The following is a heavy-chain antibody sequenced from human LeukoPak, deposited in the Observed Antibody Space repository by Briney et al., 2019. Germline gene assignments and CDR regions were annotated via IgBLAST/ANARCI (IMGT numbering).Heavy chain of an antibody. CDR1: GFSFSHFC. V-gene: IGHV3-33*06. CDR3: AKDAKGGFDYSNSLEY. Sequence: GGSLTLSCDVSGFSFSHFCMHWVRQPPGKRLEWVAVIWSDATNQYYADSVKGRFTITRDNFKRTVSHEMNCLRAENTAVYYCAKDAKGGFDYSNSLEYWGQGSLVIVSS. J-gene: IGHJ4*02. CDR2: IWSDATNQ. D-gene: IGHD4-11*01.